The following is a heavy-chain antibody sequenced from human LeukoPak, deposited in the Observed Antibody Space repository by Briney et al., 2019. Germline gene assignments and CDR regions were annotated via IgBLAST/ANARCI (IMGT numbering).Heavy chain of an antibody. D-gene: IGHD3-16*01. V-gene: IGHV3-33*01. Sequence: PGGSLRLSCATSGFTFSSYGMHWVRQAPGKGLEWVAVIWYDGSNKYYAESVKGRFTISRDNSKNTLYLQMNSLRAEDTAVYYCARDGGGGYYDYWGQGTLVTVSS. J-gene: IGHJ4*02. CDR3: ARDGGGGYYDY. CDR2: IWYDGSNK. CDR1: GFTFSSYG.